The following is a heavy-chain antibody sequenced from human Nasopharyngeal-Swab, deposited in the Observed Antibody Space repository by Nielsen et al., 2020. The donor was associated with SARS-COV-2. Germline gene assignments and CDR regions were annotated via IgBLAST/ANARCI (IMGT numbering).Heavy chain of an antibody. CDR1: GFTFDDYA. D-gene: IGHD1-26*01. CDR2: ISWNSGSI. V-gene: IGHV3-9*01. J-gene: IGHJ6*02. CDR3: ATDATSYYYYGMDV. Sequence: LSLTCAASGFTFDDYAMHWVRQAPGKGLEWVSGISWNSGSIGYADSVKGRFTISRDNATNSLYLQMNSLRAEDTALYYCATDATSYYYYGMDVWGQGTTVTVSS.